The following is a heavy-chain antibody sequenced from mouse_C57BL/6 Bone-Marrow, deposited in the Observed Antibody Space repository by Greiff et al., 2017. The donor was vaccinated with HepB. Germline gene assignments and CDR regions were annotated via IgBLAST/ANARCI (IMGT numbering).Heavy chain of an antibody. D-gene: IGHD1-1*01. CDR1: GYTFTDYY. CDR3: AFITTVPLDY. Sequence: VQLQQSGPVLVKPGASVKMSCKASGYTFTDYYMNWVKQSHGKSLEWIGVINPYNGGTSYNQKFKGKATLTVDKSSSTAYMELNSLTSEDSAVYYCAFITTVPLDYWGQGTTLTVSS. CDR2: INPYNGGT. J-gene: IGHJ2*01. V-gene: IGHV1-19*01.